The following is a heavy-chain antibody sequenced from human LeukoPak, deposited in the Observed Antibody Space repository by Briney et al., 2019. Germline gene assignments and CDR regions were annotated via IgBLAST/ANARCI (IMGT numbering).Heavy chain of an antibody. Sequence: GGSLRLSCAATGFTVSSHYMSWVRQAPGKGLEWVSVIYSGGSTYYADSVKVRFTISRDNSKNTLYLQMNSLRAEDTAVYYCARVVAAGTNPDYWGQGTLVTVSS. J-gene: IGHJ4*02. CDR2: IYSGGST. V-gene: IGHV3-53*01. CDR3: ARVVAAGTNPDY. CDR1: GFTVSSHY. D-gene: IGHD6-13*01.